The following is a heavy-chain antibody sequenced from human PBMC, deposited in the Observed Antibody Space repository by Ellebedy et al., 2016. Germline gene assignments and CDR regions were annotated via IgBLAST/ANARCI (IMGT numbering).Heavy chain of an antibody. D-gene: IGHD7-27*01. CDR1: GFTFSSYW. Sequence: GESLKISCAASGFTFSSYWMHWVRQVPGKGLVWVSRINSDGSITTYADSVKGRFTISRDNAKNTVYLQMNSLRAEDTAVYYCVAPKTGSHFDYWGQGTLVTVSS. J-gene: IGHJ4*02. CDR2: INSDGSIT. CDR3: VAPKTGSHFDY. V-gene: IGHV3-74*01.